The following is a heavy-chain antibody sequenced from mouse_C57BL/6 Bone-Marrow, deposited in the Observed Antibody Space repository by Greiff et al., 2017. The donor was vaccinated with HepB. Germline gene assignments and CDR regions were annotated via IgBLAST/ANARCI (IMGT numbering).Heavy chain of an antibody. V-gene: IGHV1-64*01. Sequence: VQLQQPGAELVKPGASVKLSCKASGYTFTSYWMHWAKQRPGQGLEWIGMIHPNSGSTNYNEKFKSKATLTVDKSSSTAYMQLSSLTSEDSAVYYCAHIYYGLFDYWGLGTTLTVSS. CDR3: AHIYYGLFDY. D-gene: IGHD2-1*01. J-gene: IGHJ2*01. CDR2: IHPNSGST. CDR1: GYTFTSYW.